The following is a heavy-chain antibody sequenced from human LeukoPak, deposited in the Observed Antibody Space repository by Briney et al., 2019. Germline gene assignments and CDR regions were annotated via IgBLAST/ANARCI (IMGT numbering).Heavy chain of an antibody. V-gene: IGHV1-18*01. CDR2: ISAYNGNT. J-gene: IGHJ5*02. Sequence: ASVKVSCKASGYTFTSYGISWVRQAPGQGLEWMGWISAYNGNTNYAQKLQGRVTMTTDTSTSTAYMELRSLRSDDTAVYYCARDPARYCSSTSCYKLSGDWFDPWGQGTLVTVSS. D-gene: IGHD2-2*02. CDR1: GYTFTSYG. CDR3: ARDPARYCSSTSCYKLSGDWFDP.